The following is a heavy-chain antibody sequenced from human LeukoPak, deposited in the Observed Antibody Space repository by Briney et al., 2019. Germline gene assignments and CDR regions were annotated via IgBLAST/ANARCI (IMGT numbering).Heavy chain of an antibody. CDR3: AKPRISISMVRGVSDY. CDR1: GFTFSSYA. Sequence: GGSLRLSCAASGFTFSSYAMSWVRQAPGKGLEWVSAISGSGGSTYYADSVKGRFTISRDNSKNTLYLQMNSVRAEDTAVYYCAKPRISISMVRGVSDYWGQGTLVTVSS. CDR2: ISGSGGST. D-gene: IGHD3-10*01. J-gene: IGHJ4*02. V-gene: IGHV3-23*01.